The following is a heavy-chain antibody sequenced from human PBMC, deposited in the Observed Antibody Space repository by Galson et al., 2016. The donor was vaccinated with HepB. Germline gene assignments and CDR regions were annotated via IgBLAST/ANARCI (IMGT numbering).Heavy chain of an antibody. D-gene: IGHD1-14*01. V-gene: IGHV3-15*01. CDR3: ATTASVGAGKRPY. CDR2: IKTKTDVGTT. CDR1: GFTFTSAW. Sequence: SLRLSCAASGFTFTSAWMSWVRQAPGKGLEWVARIKTKTDVGTTDYAAPVKGRFTILREDSNNTLYLQMNSLKTEDTAVYYCATTASVGAGKRPYWGQGTLVTVSS. J-gene: IGHJ4*02.